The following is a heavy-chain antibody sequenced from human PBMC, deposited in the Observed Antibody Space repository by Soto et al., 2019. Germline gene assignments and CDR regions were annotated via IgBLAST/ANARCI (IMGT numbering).Heavy chain of an antibody. CDR2: IYSGGST. CDR1: GFTVSSNY. D-gene: IGHD6-13*01. Sequence: GGSLRLSCAASGFTVSSNYMTWVRQAPGKGLEWVSIIYSGGSTYYADSVKGRFTISRDNSKNTLYLQMNSLRAEDTAVYYCARVVAAGPFDCWGQGTLVTVSS. V-gene: IGHV3-53*01. CDR3: ARVVAAGPFDC. J-gene: IGHJ4*02.